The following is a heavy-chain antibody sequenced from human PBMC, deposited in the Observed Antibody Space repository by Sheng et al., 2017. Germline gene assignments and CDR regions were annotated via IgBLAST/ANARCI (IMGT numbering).Heavy chain of an antibody. J-gene: IGHJ6*02. CDR2: ISSSGSTI. CDR1: GFTFSSYE. Sequence: ESGGGLVQPGGSLRLSCAASGFTFSSYEMNWVRQAPGKGLEWVSYISSSGSTIYYADSVKGRFTISRDNAKNSLYLQMNSLRAEDTAVYYCARGGAYCSGGSCPRVYYYYGMDVWGQGTTVTVSS. V-gene: IGHV3-48*03. CDR3: ARGGAYCSGGSCPRVYYYYGMDV. D-gene: IGHD2-15*01.